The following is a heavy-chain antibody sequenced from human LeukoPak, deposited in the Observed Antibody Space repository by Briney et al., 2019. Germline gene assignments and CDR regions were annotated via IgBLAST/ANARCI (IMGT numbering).Heavy chain of an antibody. V-gene: IGHV3-66*01. CDR1: GFTFSSYW. CDR2: LYRGGGT. D-gene: IGHD3-10*01. J-gene: IGHJ4*02. CDR3: ASSVYYGSVAYYNFDY. Sequence: GGSLRLSCTASGFTFSSYWMHWVRQAPGKGLEWVSVLYRGGGTFYADSVKGRFTISRDNSKNTLYLQMNSLRADDTAVYYCASSVYYGSVAYYNFDYWGQGTLVTVSS.